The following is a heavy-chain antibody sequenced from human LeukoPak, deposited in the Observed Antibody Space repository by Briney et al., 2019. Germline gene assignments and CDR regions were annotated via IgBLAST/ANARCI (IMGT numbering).Heavy chain of an antibody. Sequence: GGSVRLSCAASGFTFRRYSMNWVRQAPGKGLEWVASISSSSRYIYYADSVKGRFTISIDNAKNSLYLQMNSLRAEDTAVYYCARDRNLHSGSHPDAFDIWGQGTMVTVSS. CDR3: ARDRNLHSGSHPDAFDI. D-gene: IGHD1-26*01. CDR2: ISSSSRYI. J-gene: IGHJ3*02. V-gene: IGHV3-21*01. CDR1: GFTFRRYS.